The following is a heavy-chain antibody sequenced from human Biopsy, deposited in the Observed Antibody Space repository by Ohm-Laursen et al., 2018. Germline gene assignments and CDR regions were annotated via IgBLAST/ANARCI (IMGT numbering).Heavy chain of an antibody. J-gene: IGHJ5*02. CDR1: GYTFTSYH. D-gene: IGHD3-22*01. Sequence: DSVNVSCKASGYTFTSYHVHWVRQAPGQGLEWMGWINAKTGDTNYAQKFQGGVTMTRDTSISTAYVDLSSLRSDDTAVYYCTRGGYFYDSLAYYYWFDPWGQGTLVTVSS. CDR2: INAKTGDT. CDR3: TRGGYFYDSLAYYYWFDP. V-gene: IGHV1-2*02.